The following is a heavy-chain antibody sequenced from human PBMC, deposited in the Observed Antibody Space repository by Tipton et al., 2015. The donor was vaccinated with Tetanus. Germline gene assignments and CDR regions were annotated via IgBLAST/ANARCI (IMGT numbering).Heavy chain of an antibody. Sequence: SLRLSCVDSAITFSTYAMSWVRQAPGKGLEWVGRIKNKADGGTTDYSARVKDRFSISRDDSKDTLFLQMNSLKTEDTAVYYCSRDPGYCTSIICSKGSRAFDIWGQGTMVTVSS. D-gene: IGHD2-8*01. V-gene: IGHV3-15*01. CDR3: SRDPGYCTSIICSKGSRAFDI. CDR1: AITFSTYA. CDR2: IKNKADGGTT. J-gene: IGHJ3*02.